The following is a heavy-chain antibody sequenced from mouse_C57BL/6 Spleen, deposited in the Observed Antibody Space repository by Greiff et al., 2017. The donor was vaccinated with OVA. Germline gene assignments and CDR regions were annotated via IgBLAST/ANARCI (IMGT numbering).Heavy chain of an antibody. CDR3: ALYGSSPWFAY. V-gene: IGHV14-2*01. CDR1: GFNIKDYY. D-gene: IGHD1-1*01. J-gene: IGHJ3*01. CDR2: IDPEDGET. Sequence: EVKLQESGAELVKPGASVKLSCTASGFNIKDYYMHWVKQRTEQGLEWIGRIDPEDGETKYDPKFQGKATITADTSSNTAYLQLSSLTSEDTAVYHCALYGSSPWFAYWGQGTLVTVSA.